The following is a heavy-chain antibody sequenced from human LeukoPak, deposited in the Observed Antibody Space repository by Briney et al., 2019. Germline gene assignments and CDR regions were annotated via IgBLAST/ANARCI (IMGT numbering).Heavy chain of an antibody. J-gene: IGHJ4*02. Sequence: ASVKVSCKASEGTLSNSTITWVRQAPGQGLEWMGRIIPILAKANYAQKFQGRVTITADKPTSTAYMELSSLRSEDTAVYYCARERGSSLWGQGTLVTVSS. CDR1: EGTLSNST. V-gene: IGHV1-69*08. CDR3: ARERGSSL. D-gene: IGHD3-10*01. CDR2: IIPILAKA.